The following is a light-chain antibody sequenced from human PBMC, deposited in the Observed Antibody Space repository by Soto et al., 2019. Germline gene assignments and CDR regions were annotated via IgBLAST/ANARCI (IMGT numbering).Light chain of an antibody. CDR1: SSNIGSNT. V-gene: IGLV1-44*01. CDR2: SNN. CDR3: AAWDDSLNGRYV. J-gene: IGLJ1*01. Sequence: QSVLTQPPSASGTRGQRVTISCSGSSSNIGSNTVNWYQQLPGTAPKLLIYSNNQRPSGVPDRFSGSKSGTSASLAISGLQSEDEADYYCAAWDDSLNGRYVFGTGTKVTVL.